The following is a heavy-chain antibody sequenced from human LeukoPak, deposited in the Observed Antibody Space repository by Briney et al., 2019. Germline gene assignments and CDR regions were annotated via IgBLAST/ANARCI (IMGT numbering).Heavy chain of an antibody. CDR1: GFTVSSNY. CDR3: ARDGGYDIPLGRYYYYGMDV. D-gene: IGHD3-9*01. Sequence: GGSLRLSCAASGFTVSSNYMSWVRQAPGKGLEWVSVIYSGGSTYYADSVKGRFTISIDNSKNTLYLQMNSLRAEDTAVYYCARDGGYDIPLGRYYYYGMDVWGQGTTVTVSS. J-gene: IGHJ6*02. CDR2: IYSGGST. V-gene: IGHV3-66*01.